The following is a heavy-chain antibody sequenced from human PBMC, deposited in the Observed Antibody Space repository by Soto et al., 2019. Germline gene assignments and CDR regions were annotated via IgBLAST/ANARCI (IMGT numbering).Heavy chain of an antibody. D-gene: IGHD3-3*01. CDR2: IIPVYDSA. J-gene: IGHJ4*02. CDR3: AASTFLSGVSGYFHLAF. CDR1: GDTFSNYA. V-gene: IGHV1-69*06. Sequence: QVHLVQSGTEVKKPGSSVKVSCKTSGDTFSNYAISWVRQAPGQGLEWMGGIIPVYDSATYAQRSRDRVTLSADKVTSTAYLELTSLTSEDTAVYYCAASTFLSGVSGYFHLAFWGQGTLVTVSS.